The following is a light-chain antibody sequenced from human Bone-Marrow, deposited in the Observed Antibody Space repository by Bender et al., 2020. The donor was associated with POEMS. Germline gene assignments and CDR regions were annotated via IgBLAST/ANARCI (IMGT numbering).Light chain of an antibody. J-gene: IGLJ2*01. CDR1: SSAGGYNY. CDR3: SSYATSTVV. CDR2: DGS. V-gene: IGLV2-11*01. Sequence: QSALTQPRSVSGSPGQSVTISCNGTSSAGGYNYVSWYQVQPGKAPKLMIRDGSHRPSGVSDRFSGSKSANKASLTISGLQAEDEADYFCSSYATSTVVFGGGTKLTVL.